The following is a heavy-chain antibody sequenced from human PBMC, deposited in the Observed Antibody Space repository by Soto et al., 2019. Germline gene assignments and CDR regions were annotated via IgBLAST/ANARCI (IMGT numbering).Heavy chain of an antibody. CDR1: SASISTRNW. Sequence: SSETLSLTCTVSSASISTRNWWSWIRQSPGKGLEWIGEVYHSGSINYSPSFTSRITISVDKSKNQFSLKLRSVTAADTAVYFCARGTGTTESPYDSWGQGTLVNVSS. D-gene: IGHD1-1*01. CDR2: VYHSGSI. V-gene: IGHV4-4*02. J-gene: IGHJ4*02. CDR3: ARGTGTTESPYDS.